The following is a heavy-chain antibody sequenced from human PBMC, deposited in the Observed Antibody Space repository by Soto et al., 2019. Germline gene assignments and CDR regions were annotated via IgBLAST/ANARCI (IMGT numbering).Heavy chain of an antibody. V-gene: IGHV1-69*06. D-gene: IGHD6-6*01. Sequence: SVKFSCKASGFTFSSYAISWVRQEPGQGLEWMGGIIPIFGTANYAQKFQGRVTITADKSTNTAYMELSSLRSEDTAVYYCARHRIAARRGDAFDIWGQGTMVTVSS. J-gene: IGHJ3*02. CDR2: IIPIFGTA. CDR1: GFTFSSYA. CDR3: ARHRIAARRGDAFDI.